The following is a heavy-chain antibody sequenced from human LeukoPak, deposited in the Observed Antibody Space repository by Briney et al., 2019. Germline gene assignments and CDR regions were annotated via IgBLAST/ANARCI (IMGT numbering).Heavy chain of an antibody. J-gene: IGHJ4*02. CDR2: IYSGGGT. CDR1: GFTVSSIY. CDR3: AREGSSGFVGY. D-gene: IGHD6-19*01. V-gene: IGHV3-53*01. Sequence: QPGGSLRLSCAASGFTVSSIYMSWVRQAPGKGLQWVSLIYSGGGTYYADSVRGRFTVSRDNSKNTLYLQMNSLRAEDTAVYYCAREGSSGFVGYWGQGTLVTVSS.